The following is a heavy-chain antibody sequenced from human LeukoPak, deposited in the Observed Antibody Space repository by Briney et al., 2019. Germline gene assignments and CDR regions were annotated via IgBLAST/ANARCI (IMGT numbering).Heavy chain of an antibody. CDR1: GYTFTGYY. CDR2: INPNSGGT. V-gene: IGHV1-2*02. D-gene: IGHD6-13*01. J-gene: IGHJ4*02. Sequence: ASVKVSCKASGYTFTGYYMHWVRQAPGQGLEWMGWINPNSGGTNYAQKFQGRVTMTRDTSISTAYMELSRLRSDDTAVYCCAARGIAAAGTLYYFDYWGQGTLVTVSS. CDR3: AARGIAAAGTLYYFDY.